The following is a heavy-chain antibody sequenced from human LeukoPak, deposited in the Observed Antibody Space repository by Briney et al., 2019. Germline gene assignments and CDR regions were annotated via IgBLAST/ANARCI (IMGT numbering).Heavy chain of an antibody. J-gene: IGHJ4*02. CDR1: GFTFSSYS. V-gene: IGHV3-21*01. Sequence: GGSLRLSCAASGFTFSSYSMNWVRQAPGNGLEWVSSISSSSSYIYYADSVKGRFTISRDNAKNSLYLQMNSLRAEDTAVYYCARGLRGVYDYWGQGTLVTVSS. D-gene: IGHD3-10*01. CDR3: ARGLRGVYDY. CDR2: ISSSSSYI.